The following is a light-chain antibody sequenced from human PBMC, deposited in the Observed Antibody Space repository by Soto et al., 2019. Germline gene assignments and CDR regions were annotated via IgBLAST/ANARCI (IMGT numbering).Light chain of an antibody. J-gene: IGLJ3*02. CDR3: TSFTGSKTWV. CDR1: SXDVGAYNY. V-gene: IGLV2-14*01. CDR2: EVT. Sequence: QSVLTQAASVSASPGQSITISCTGTSXDVGAYNYVSWFQQHPGKAPKLIIYEVTNRPSGVSNRFFGSKSGNTASLTVSGLQAEDEADYYCTSFTGSKTWVFGGGTKLTVL.